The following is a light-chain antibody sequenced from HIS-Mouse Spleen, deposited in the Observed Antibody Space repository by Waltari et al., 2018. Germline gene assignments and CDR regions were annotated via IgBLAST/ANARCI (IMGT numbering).Light chain of an antibody. CDR3: SSYTSSSTEV. Sequence: QSALTQPASVSGSPGQSITISCTGTSSDVGGYNYVSWYQQHPGKAPKLMIYDVSNRPSVVSNRFSGSKSGNTASLTISGLHAEDEADYYCSSYTSSSTEVFGGGTKLTVL. CDR1: SSDVGGYNY. V-gene: IGLV2-14*03. CDR2: DVS. J-gene: IGLJ2*01.